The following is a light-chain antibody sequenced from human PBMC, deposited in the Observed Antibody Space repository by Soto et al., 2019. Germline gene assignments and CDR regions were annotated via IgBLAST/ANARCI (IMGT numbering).Light chain of an antibody. J-gene: IGKJ1*01. CDR2: GVS. V-gene: IGKV3-15*01. CDR3: QQYNNWWT. CDR1: QLFSSN. Sequence: EIVMMQSPATLSVSPGESVTLSCRASQLFSSNLAWYQHKPGQAPRLLIYGVSTRDTGVPDRFSGSASGTEFTLTISSLQSEDFAVYYCQQYNNWWTFGQGTKVDI.